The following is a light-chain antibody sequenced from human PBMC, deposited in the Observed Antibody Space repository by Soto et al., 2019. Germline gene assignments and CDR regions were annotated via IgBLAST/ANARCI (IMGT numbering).Light chain of an antibody. Sequence: DIQMTQSPSTLSASIGDRVIITCRASQNVESWLAWYQQKPGKAPTLVIYHSSTLETRVPSRFSGSGFRTEFTLTISGLQPDDFATYYCQQYSHYPWTFGQGTKVDIK. CDR2: HSS. V-gene: IGKV1-5*03. J-gene: IGKJ1*01. CDR1: QNVESW. CDR3: QQYSHYPWT.